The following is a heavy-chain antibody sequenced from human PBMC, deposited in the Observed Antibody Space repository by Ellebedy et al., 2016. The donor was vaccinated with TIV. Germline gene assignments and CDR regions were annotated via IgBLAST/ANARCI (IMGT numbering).Heavy chain of an antibody. D-gene: IGHD2-15*01. CDR2: IYYSGST. CDR3: ARDRGGNYGMDV. Sequence: GSLRLXXTVPGGSISSYYWSWIRQPAGKGLEWIGYIYYSGSTNYNPSLKSRVTISVDTSKNQFSLKLSSVTAADTAVYYCARDRGGNYGMDVWGQGTTVTVSS. V-gene: IGHV4-59*01. J-gene: IGHJ6*02. CDR1: GGSISSYY.